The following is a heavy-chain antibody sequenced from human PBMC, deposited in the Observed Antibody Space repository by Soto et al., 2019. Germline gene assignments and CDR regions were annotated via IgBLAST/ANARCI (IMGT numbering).Heavy chain of an antibody. J-gene: IGHJ4*02. CDR3: ARVNRPGRPAGSFDY. CDR1: GFTFSDYY. Sequence: GGSLRLSCAASGFTFSDYYMSWIRQAPGKGLEWVSYISSSSSYTNYADSVKGRFTISRDNAKNSLYLQMNSLRAEDTAVYYCARVNRPGRPAGSFDYWGQGTLVTVSS. CDR2: ISSSSSYT. D-gene: IGHD1-26*01. V-gene: IGHV3-11*06.